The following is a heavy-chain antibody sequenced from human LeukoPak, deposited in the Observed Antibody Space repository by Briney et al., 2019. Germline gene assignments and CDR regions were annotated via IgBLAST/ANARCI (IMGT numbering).Heavy chain of an antibody. CDR1: GYTFTGYY. J-gene: IGHJ5*02. D-gene: IGHD3-22*01. CDR3: ARGRITVIVVAERYNWFDP. CDR2: INPNSGGT. Sequence: ASVKVSCKASGYTFTGYYMHWVRQAPGQGLEWMGWINPNSGGTNYAQKFQGRVTMTRDTSISTAYMELSRLRSDDTAVYYCARGRITVIVVAERYNWFDPWGQGTLVTVSS. V-gene: IGHV1-2*02.